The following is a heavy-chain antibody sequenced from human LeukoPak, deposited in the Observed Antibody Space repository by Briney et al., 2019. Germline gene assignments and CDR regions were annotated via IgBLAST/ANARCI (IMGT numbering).Heavy chain of an antibody. Sequence: SESLSLTCTVSGGSISSYYRSWIRQPPGKGLEWIGYIYYSGSTKYNSSLKSRVTISVDTSKNQFSLKLGSVTAADTAVYYCARGACGGDCYLVWGQGALVTVSS. D-gene: IGHD2-21*02. CDR1: GGSISSYY. V-gene: IGHV4-59*01. CDR3: ARGACGGDCYLV. CDR2: IYYSGST. J-gene: IGHJ4*02.